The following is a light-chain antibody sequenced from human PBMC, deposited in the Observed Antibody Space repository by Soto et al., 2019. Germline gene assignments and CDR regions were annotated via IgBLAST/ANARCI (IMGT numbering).Light chain of an antibody. CDR3: QQYNKWPQWT. V-gene: IGKV3-15*01. J-gene: IGKJ1*01. Sequence: EIVMTQSPATLSVSPGERATLSCRASQSVSSNLAWYQQKPGQAPRLLVYGASTRATGIPARFSGSGSGTEFTLTISSLQSEDFAVYYCQQYNKWPQWTFGQGTK. CDR1: QSVSSN. CDR2: GAS.